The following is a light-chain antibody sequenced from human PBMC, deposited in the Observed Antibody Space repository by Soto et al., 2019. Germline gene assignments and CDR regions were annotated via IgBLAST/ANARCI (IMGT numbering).Light chain of an antibody. CDR1: QSVSTTY. Sequence: EIVLTQSPGTLSLSPGERATLSCRASQSVSTTYLAWYQQKPGQAPRLLIYDTSSRATGIPDRFSGSGSGTDVTLTISRLEPEDFAVYYCQQYDSSPLTFGGGTKVEIK. V-gene: IGKV3-20*01. J-gene: IGKJ4*01. CDR2: DTS. CDR3: QQYDSSPLT.